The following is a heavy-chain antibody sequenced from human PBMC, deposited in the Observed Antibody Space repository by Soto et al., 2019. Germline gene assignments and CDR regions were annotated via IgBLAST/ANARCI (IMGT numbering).Heavy chain of an antibody. CDR3: ARPIGIAAAGSNNWFDP. V-gene: IGHV4-59*08. D-gene: IGHD6-13*01. J-gene: IGHJ5*02. Sequence: PSETLSLTCTVSGGSMNYYYWSWIRQPPGKGLEWIGSIYYSGSAYYNPSLKSRVTISVDTSKNQFSLKLSSVTAADTAVYYCARPIGIAAAGSNNWFDPWGQGTLVTVSS. CDR2: IYYSGSA. CDR1: GGSMNYYY.